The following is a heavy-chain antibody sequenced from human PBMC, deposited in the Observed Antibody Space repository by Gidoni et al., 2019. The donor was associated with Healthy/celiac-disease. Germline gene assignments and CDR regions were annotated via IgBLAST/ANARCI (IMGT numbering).Heavy chain of an antibody. J-gene: IGHJ4*02. CDR3: ARDQRYDSSGYYYPDY. CDR1: GFTFSSYG. CDR2: IWYDGRNK. Sequence: QVQLVESGGGVVQPGRSLRLSCAASGFTFSSYGMHWVRQAPGKGLEWVAVIWYDGRNKYYADSVKGRFTISRDNSKNTLYLQMNSLRAEDTAVYYCARDQRYDSSGYYYPDYWGQGTLVTVSS. V-gene: IGHV3-33*01. D-gene: IGHD3-22*01.